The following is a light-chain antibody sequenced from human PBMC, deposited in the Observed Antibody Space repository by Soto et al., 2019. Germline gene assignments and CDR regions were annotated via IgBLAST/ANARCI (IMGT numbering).Light chain of an antibody. CDR1: QSVSSSY. CDR2: GAS. Sequence: EIVLTQSPGTLSLSPGERATLSCRASQSVSSSYLAWYQQKPGQAPRLLIYGASSRATGIPDRFSGSGSGKEFPLTISRLEPEDFAVYYCQQYGSSRWTFGQGTKVEIK. CDR3: QQYGSSRWT. J-gene: IGKJ1*01. V-gene: IGKV3-20*01.